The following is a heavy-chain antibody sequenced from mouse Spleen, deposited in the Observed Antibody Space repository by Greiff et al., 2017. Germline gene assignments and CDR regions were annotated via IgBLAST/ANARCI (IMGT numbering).Heavy chain of an antibody. CDR3: ARRDYYGSSNFDV. J-gene: IGHJ1*03. CDR1: GYTFTSYW. V-gene: IGHV1-69*01. CDR2: IDPSDSYT. Sequence: QVQLQQPGAELVMPGASVKLSCKASGYTFTSYWMLWVKQRPGQGLEWIGEIDPSDSYTNYNQKFKGKATLTVDKSSSTAYMQLSSLTSEDSAVYYCARRDYYGSSNFDVWGTGTTVTVSS. D-gene: IGHD1-1*01.